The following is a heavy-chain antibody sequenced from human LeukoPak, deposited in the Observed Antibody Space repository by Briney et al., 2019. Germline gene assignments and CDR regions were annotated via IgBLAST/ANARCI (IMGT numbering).Heavy chain of an antibody. D-gene: IGHD3-3*01. J-gene: IGHJ6*03. CDR3: ARDEDFWGGSPRVDSYYYYYMDV. V-gene: IGHV1-2*02. CDR2: INPNSGGT. CDR1: GYTFTGYY. Sequence: GASVKVSCKASGYTFTGYYMHWVRQAPGQGLEWMGWINPNSGGTNYAQKFQGRVTMTRDTSISTAYMELSRLRSDDTAVYYCARDEDFWGGSPRVDSYYYYYMDVWGKGTTVTVSS.